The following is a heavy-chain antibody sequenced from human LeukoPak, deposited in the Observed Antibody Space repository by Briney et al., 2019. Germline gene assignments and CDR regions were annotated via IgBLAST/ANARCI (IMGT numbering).Heavy chain of an antibody. J-gene: IGHJ6*02. V-gene: IGHV1-8*01. Sequence: PGASVKVSCKASGYTFTRYDINWVRQATGQGLEWMGWMNPNSGNTGYAQKFQGRVTMTRNTSISTAYMELSSLRSEDTAVYYCARISSSWYAIYYYYGMDVWGQGTTVTVSS. CDR2: MNPNSGNT. D-gene: IGHD6-13*01. CDR3: ARISSSWYAIYYYYGMDV. CDR1: GYTFTRYD.